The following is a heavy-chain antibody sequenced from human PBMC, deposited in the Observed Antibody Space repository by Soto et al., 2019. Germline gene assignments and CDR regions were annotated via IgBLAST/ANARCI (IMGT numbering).Heavy chain of an antibody. Sequence: QVQLQQWGAGLLKPSETLSLTCAVFGGSFSGYYWSWIRQPPGKGLEWIGEINHSGNTNYNPSLKSRVTMSVDTSKNQFSLKVTSVSAADTAVYYCARSVQGWTPFASWGQGTLVTVSS. D-gene: IGHD1-1*01. J-gene: IGHJ4*02. CDR3: ARSVQGWTPFAS. CDR2: INHSGNT. V-gene: IGHV4-34*01. CDR1: GGSFSGYY.